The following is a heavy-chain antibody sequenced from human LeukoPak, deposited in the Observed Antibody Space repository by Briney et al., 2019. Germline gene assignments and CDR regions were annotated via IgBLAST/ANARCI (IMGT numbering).Heavy chain of an antibody. Sequence: PGGSLRLSCAASGFTFSYYAMHWVRQAPGKGLEWVAVISYDGSNRNFADSVKGRFTISRDNSKNTLSLQMSRLGVEDTAVYYCARGEYYYDTSGPYYWGQGTLVTVSS. CDR3: ARGEYYYDTSGPYY. D-gene: IGHD3-22*01. CDR1: GFTFSYYA. CDR2: ISYDGSNR. J-gene: IGHJ4*02. V-gene: IGHV3-30-3*01.